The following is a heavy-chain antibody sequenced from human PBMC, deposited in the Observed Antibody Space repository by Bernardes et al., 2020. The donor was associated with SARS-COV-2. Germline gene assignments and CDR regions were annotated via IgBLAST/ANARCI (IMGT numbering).Heavy chain of an antibody. D-gene: IGHD3-22*01. V-gene: IGHV5-51*01. J-gene: IGHJ4*02. CDR2: IYPGDSDT. Sequence: GESLKSSGKGSGYSVTRYWIGWVRPIPGKGLEWMGIIYPGDSDTRYSPSFQGQVTISADKSISTAYLQWSSLKASDTAMYYCARHYYDSSGYEFWIGPDYWGQGTLVTVSS. CDR3: ARHYYDSSGYEFWIGPDY. CDR1: GYSVTRYW.